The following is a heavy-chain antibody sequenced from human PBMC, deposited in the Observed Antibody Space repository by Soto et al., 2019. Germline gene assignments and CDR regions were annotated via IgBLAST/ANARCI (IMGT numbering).Heavy chain of an antibody. CDR3: ARAGSSGYYIDAFDI. CDR2: INPNSGGT. CDR1: GYTFTGYY. J-gene: IGHJ3*02. Sequence: QVQLVQSGAEVKKPGASVKVSCKASGYTFTGYYMHWVRQAPGQGLEWMGCINPNSGGTNYAQKFQGWVTMTRDTSISTAYMELSRLRSDDTAVYYCARAGSSGYYIDAFDIWGQGTMVTVSS. D-gene: IGHD3-22*01. V-gene: IGHV1-2*04.